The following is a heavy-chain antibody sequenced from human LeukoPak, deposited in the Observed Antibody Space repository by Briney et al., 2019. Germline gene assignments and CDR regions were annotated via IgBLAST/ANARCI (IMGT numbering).Heavy chain of an antibody. CDR2: IYSGGST. CDR1: GFTVSSNY. V-gene: IGHV3-53*01. J-gene: IGHJ3*02. CDR3: ARAHDYSNYVGAFDI. Sequence: PGGSLRLSCAASGFTVSSNYMSWVRQAPGKGLEWVSVIYSGGSTYYADSVKGRFTISRDNSKNTLYLQMNSLRAEDTAVYYCARAHDYSNYVGAFDIWGQGTMVTVSS. D-gene: IGHD4-11*01.